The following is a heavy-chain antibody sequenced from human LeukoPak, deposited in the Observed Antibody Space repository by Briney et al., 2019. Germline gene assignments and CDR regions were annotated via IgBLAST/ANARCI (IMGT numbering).Heavy chain of an antibody. CDR3: ASPSTIGSSSAWYVLADAFDI. CDR2: TYYRSKWYY. J-gene: IGHJ3*02. Sequence: SQTLSLTCAISGDSVSSNDAVWNWIRQSPSRGLEWLGRTYYRSKWYYDYAVSVTSRITINPDTSKNQFSLKLSSVTAADTAVYYCASPSTIGSSSAWYVLADAFDIWGQGTMVTVSS. V-gene: IGHV6-1*01. D-gene: IGHD6-19*01. CDR1: GDSVSSNDAV.